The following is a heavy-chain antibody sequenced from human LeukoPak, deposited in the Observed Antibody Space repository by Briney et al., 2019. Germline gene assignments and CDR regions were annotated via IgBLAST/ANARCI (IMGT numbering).Heavy chain of an antibody. V-gene: IGHV1-69*01. J-gene: IGHJ6*03. CDR3: ARGRDPTSGYYYYYMDV. CDR2: IIPIFGTA. Sequence: SVKVSCKASGGTCSSYAISWVRQATGQGLEWMGGIIPIFGTANYAQKFQGRVTITADESTSTAYMELSSLRSEDTAVYYCARGRDPTSGYYYYYMDVWGKGTTVTVSS. D-gene: IGHD3-10*01. CDR1: GGTCSSYA.